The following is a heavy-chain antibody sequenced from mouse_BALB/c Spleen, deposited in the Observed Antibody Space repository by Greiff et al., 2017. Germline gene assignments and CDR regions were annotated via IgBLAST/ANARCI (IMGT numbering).Heavy chain of an antibody. CDR3: ARSGTTATDYFDY. D-gene: IGHD1-2*01. CDR2: ISTYYGNT. CDR1: SYTFTDYA. V-gene: IGHV1-67*01. Sequence: QVQLQQSGPELVRPGVSVKISCKGSSYTFTDYAMHWVKQSHAKSLEWIGVISTYYGNTNYNQKFKGKATMTVDKSSSTAYMELARLTSEDSAVYYCARSGTTATDYFDYWGQGTTLTVSS. J-gene: IGHJ2*01.